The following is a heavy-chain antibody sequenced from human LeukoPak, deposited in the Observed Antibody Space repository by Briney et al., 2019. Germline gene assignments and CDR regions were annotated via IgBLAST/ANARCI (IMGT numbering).Heavy chain of an antibody. CDR3: ARADCSSTSCYELDY. D-gene: IGHD2-2*01. CDR1: GFTFSDYY. J-gene: IGHJ4*02. Sequence: PGGSLRLSCAGSGFTFSDYYMSWLRQAPGKGLEWVSYISSSDSTIYYTDSVKGRFTISRDNAKNSLYLQMNSLRADDTAVYYCARADCSSTSCYELDYWGQGTLVTVPS. CDR2: ISSSDSTI. V-gene: IGHV3-11*04.